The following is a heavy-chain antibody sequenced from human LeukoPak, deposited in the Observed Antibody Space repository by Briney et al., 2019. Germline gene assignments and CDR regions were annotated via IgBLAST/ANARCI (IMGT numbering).Heavy chain of an antibody. V-gene: IGHV1-18*01. Sequence: GASVKVSCKASGYTFTSYGISWVRQAPGQGLEWMGWISAYNGNTNYAQKLQGRVTMTTDTSTSTAYMELSSLRSEDTAVYYCASLGWYVDYYYYYGMDVWGQGTTVTVSS. CDR2: ISAYNGNT. CDR3: ASLGWYVDYYYYYGMDV. J-gene: IGHJ6*02. D-gene: IGHD6-19*01. CDR1: GYTFTSYG.